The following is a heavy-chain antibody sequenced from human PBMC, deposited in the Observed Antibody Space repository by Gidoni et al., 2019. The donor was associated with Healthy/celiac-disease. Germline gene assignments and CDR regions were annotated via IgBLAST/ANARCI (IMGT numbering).Heavy chain of an antibody. J-gene: IGHJ3*02. D-gene: IGHD2-2*01. CDR1: GFTFSSYA. CDR3: AKGTFVVVPAAQPSAKHHDAFDI. V-gene: IGHV3-23*01. CDR2: IGDSGGST. Sequence: EVQLLESGGGLVQPGGSLRLYCADSGFTFSSYAMSWVRQAPGKGLEWVSAIGDSGGSTYYADSVKGLFTISRDNSKNTLYLQMNSLRAEDTAVYYCAKGTFVVVPAAQPSAKHHDAFDIWGQGTMVTVSS.